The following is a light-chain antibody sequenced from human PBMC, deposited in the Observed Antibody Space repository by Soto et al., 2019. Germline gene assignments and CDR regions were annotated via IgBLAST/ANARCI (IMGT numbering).Light chain of an antibody. CDR1: QSISSY. CDR2: AAS. J-gene: IGKJ3*01. V-gene: IGKV1-39*01. CDR3: KQSYSTPFT. Sequence: DIQMTQSPSSLSASVGDRVTITCRASQSISSYLNWYQQKPGKAPKLLIYAASSLQSGVPSSFSCSGSGTDSTLTISSLQPEDFATYYCKQSYSTPFTFGPGTKVDI.